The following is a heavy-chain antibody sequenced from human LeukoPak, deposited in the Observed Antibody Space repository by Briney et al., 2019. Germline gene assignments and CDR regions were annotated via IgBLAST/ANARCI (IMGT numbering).Heavy chain of an antibody. Sequence: SQTLSLTCAVSGGSISSGGYSWSWIRQPPGKGLEWIGYIYYSGSTNYNPSLKSRVTISVDTSKNQFSLKLSSVTAADTAVYYCARHGDGYNYPFLYYYGMDVWGQGTTVTVSS. V-gene: IGHV4-30-4*07. CDR1: GGSISSGGYS. D-gene: IGHD5-24*01. J-gene: IGHJ6*02. CDR2: IYYSGST. CDR3: ARHGDGYNYPFLYYYGMDV.